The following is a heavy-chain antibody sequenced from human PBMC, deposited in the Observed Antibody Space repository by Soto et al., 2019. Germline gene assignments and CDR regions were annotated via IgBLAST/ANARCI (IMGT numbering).Heavy chain of an antibody. CDR1: GGSISSGGSY. V-gene: IGHV4-30-4*01. CDR3: ARESATLDS. Sequence: PSETLSLTCTVSGGSISSGGSYGSWIRQPPGKGLEWIGYIYYSGNTYFTPSLKSRVTISVDTSKNQFSLKLSSGTAADTAVYYCARESATLDSWGQGTLVTVSS. J-gene: IGHJ4*02. D-gene: IGHD6-25*01. CDR2: IYYSGNT.